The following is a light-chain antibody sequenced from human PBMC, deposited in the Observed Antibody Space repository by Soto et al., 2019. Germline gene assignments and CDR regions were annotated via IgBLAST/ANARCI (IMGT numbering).Light chain of an antibody. CDR1: TSNIGENS. Sequence: LTQPPSVSGTPEQGVTISCSGSTSNIGENSVGWFQQLPGTAPKVVIYVTNKRPSGVPDRFSGSKSGTSAYLAISGLQSEDEADYYCAAWDGSLNGHVFGTGTKLTVL. V-gene: IGLV1-44*01. J-gene: IGLJ1*01. CDR3: AAWDGSLNGHV. CDR2: VTN.